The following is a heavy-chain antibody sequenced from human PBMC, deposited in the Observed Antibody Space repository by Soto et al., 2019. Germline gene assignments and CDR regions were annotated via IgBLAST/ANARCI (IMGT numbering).Heavy chain of an antibody. Sequence: ESGGGVVQPGRSLRLSCAASGFTFSSYGMHWVRQTPGKGLEWVAVISYDGSNKYYADSVKGRFTISRDNSKNTLYLQINSLRAEDTAVYYCAKDLRPKGATCRPGPHDYWGQGTLVTVSP. CDR3: AKDLRPKGATCRPGPHDY. D-gene: IGHD1-26*01. CDR1: GFTFSSYG. CDR2: ISYDGSNK. J-gene: IGHJ4*02. V-gene: IGHV3-30*18.